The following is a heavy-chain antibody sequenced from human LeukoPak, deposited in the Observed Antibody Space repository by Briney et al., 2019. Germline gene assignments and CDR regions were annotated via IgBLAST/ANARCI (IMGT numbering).Heavy chain of an antibody. V-gene: IGHV3-48*04. CDR1: GFTFRTYA. CDR2: ISSSSSTI. Sequence: GGSLRLSCAASGFTFRTYALSWVRQAPGKGLEWVSYISSSSSTIYYADSVKGRFTISRDNAKNSLYLQMNSLRAEDTAVYYCARVSFDYWGQGTLVTVSS. J-gene: IGHJ4*02. CDR3: ARVSFDY.